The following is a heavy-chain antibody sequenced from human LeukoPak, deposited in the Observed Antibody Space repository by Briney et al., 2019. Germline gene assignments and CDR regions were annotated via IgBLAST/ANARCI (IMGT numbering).Heavy chain of an antibody. CDR1: GFTFSNYW. D-gene: IGHD1-14*01. CDR3: ARDVLVARATGTFDI. J-gene: IGHJ3*02. CDR2: IRQDGNEK. Sequence: GGSLRLSCAASGFTFSNYWMSWVRQAPGKGLEWVANIRQDGNEKYYVDSVKGRFTISRDNAKNSLYLQMNSLRAEDTALYYCARDVLVARATGTFDIWGQGTLVTVSS. V-gene: IGHV3-7*03.